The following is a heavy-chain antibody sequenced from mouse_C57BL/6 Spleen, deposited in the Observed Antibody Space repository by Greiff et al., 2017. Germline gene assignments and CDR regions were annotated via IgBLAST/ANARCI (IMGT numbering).Heavy chain of an antibody. CDR3: ARGDGNFYAMDY. CDR1: GYTFTSYT. Sequence: QVQLQQSGAELARPGASVKMSCKASGYTFTSYTMHWVKPRPGQGLEWIGYINPSSGFTKYNQKFKDKATLTADKSSSTAYMQLSSLTSEDSAVYYCARGDGNFYAMDYWGQGTSVTVSS. J-gene: IGHJ4*01. V-gene: IGHV1-4*01. D-gene: IGHD2-1*01. CDR2: INPSSGFT.